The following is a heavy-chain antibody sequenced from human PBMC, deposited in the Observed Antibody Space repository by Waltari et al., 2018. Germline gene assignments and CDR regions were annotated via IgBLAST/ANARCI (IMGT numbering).Heavy chain of an antibody. CDR1: GFIFSNYW. Sequence: EVQLLESGGGLVQPGGSLRLSCAASGFIFSNYWMSWVRQAPGKGLEWLANIKYDGSAKYYVGSVRGRFTISRDNAENSLYLQMSSLRADDTAVYYCATSRAAAGNDWGQGTLVSVSS. CDR2: IKYDGSAK. J-gene: IGHJ4*02. D-gene: IGHD6-13*01. V-gene: IGHV3-7*01. CDR3: ATSRAAAGND.